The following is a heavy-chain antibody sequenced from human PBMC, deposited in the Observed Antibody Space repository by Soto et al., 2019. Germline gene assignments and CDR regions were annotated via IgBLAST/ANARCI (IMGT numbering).Heavy chain of an antibody. D-gene: IGHD3-3*01. V-gene: IGHV4-31*03. CDR2: IYYSGST. J-gene: IGHJ6*02. CDR1: GGSISSGGYY. CDR3: ARGYGFGFWSGYYPPYYYYYGMDV. Sequence: QVQLQESGPGLVKPSQTLSLTCTVSGGSISSGGYYWSWIRQHPGKGLEWIGYIYYSGSTYYNPSLKSRVTISVDTSKNQFSLKLSSVTAADTAVYYCARGYGFGFWSGYYPPYYYYYGMDVWGQGTTVTVSS.